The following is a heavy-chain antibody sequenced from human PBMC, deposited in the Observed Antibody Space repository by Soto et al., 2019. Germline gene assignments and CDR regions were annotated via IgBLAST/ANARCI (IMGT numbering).Heavy chain of an antibody. V-gene: IGHV1-18*01. D-gene: IGHD6-6*01. CDR2: ISAYNGNK. CDR3: ARTGGGMAARPLEY. Sequence: QVQLMQSGGEVKMPGASVEVSCKTSGYMFTTYGMSWVRQAPGQGLESMAWISAYNGNKKYAQKFEGRVTMTTDTSTSTVSMELRDLTSDDTAIYYCARTGGGMAARPLEYWGQGTLVIVSS. CDR1: GYMFTTYG. J-gene: IGHJ4*02.